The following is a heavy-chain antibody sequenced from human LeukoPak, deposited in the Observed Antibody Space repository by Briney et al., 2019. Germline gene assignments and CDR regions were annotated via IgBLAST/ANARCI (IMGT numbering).Heavy chain of an antibody. J-gene: IGHJ3*01. CDR3: ARSRLFHYYGDL. CDR2: ISAYNGNT. D-gene: IGHD3-10*01. CDR1: GYTFTSYG. Sequence: ASVKVSCKASGYTFTSYGISWVRQAPGQGLEWMGWISAYNGNTNYAQRLQGRVTMTTDTSTSTAYMELRSLRSDDTAVYYCARSRLFHYYGDLWGQGTMVTVSS. V-gene: IGHV1-18*01.